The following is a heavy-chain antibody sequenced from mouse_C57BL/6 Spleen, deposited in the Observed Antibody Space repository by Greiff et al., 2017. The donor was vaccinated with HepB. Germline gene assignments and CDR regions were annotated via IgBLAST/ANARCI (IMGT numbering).Heavy chain of an antibody. Sequence: DVMLVESGGGLVKPGGSLKLSCAASGFTFSDYGMHWVRQAPEKGLEWVAYISSGSSTIYYADTVKGRFTISRDNAKNTLFLQMTSLRSEDTAMYYCARREFITTVVATSYYAMDYWGQGTSVTVSS. D-gene: IGHD1-1*01. CDR2: ISSGSSTI. J-gene: IGHJ4*01. V-gene: IGHV5-17*01. CDR1: GFTFSDYG. CDR3: ARREFITTVVATSYYAMDY.